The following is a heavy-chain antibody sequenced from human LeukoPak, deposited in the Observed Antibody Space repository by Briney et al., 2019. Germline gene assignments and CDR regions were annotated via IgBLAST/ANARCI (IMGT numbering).Heavy chain of an antibody. CDR3: ARGQRNDILTGYYIDAFDI. CDR1: GFTFSNYW. Sequence: SGGSLRLSCAASGFTFSNYWMHWVRQAPGKGLEWVAVISYDGSNKYYADSVKGRFTISRDNSKNTLYLQMNSLRAEDTAVYYCARGQRNDILTGYYIDAFDIWGQGTMVTVSS. D-gene: IGHD3-9*01. J-gene: IGHJ3*02. V-gene: IGHV3-30*03. CDR2: ISYDGSNK.